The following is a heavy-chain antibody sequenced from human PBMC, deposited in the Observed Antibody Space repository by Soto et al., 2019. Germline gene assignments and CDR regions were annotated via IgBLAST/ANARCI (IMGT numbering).Heavy chain of an antibody. V-gene: IGHV4-30-2*01. Sequence: QLQLQESGSGLVKPSQTLSLTCAVSDGSISSGGYSRSWIRQPPGKGLEWIGYIYHGGNSYYNPSLKSRVTISIDSSQNQFSLKLSSVTAADTAVYYCAREFGYYFDYWGQGTLVTVSS. CDR3: AREFGYYFDY. D-gene: IGHD3-10*01. J-gene: IGHJ4*02. CDR2: IYHGGNS. CDR1: DGSISSGGYS.